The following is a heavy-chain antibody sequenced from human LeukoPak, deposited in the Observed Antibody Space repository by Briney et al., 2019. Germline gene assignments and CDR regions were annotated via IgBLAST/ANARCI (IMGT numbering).Heavy chain of an antibody. Sequence: PGGSLRLSCSASGFTFSSYAMYWVRQAPGKGLEWVSSISGSGGNTYYADSVKGRFTISRDNSKNTLYLQMNSPGVEDTAVYSCAKDPRGSHNWLDPWGQGTLVTVSS. CDR3: AKDPRGSHNWLDP. D-gene: IGHD3-10*01. V-gene: IGHV3-23*01. J-gene: IGHJ5*02. CDR1: GFTFSSYA. CDR2: ISGSGGNT.